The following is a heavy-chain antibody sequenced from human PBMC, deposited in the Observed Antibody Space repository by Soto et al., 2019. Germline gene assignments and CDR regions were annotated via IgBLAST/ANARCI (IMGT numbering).Heavy chain of an antibody. CDR2: INAGNSKT. Sequence: ASVKVSCKASGYTFSGHAIHWLRQAPGQRPEWQKWINAGNSKTYYSEKFEGRVTFTRDTVATTVNMELTSLTSEDTSVFFCGRDQSGTGYYVDWFDPWGQGTLVTVSS. D-gene: IGHD3-10*02. J-gene: IGHJ5*02. V-gene: IGHV1-3*01. CDR1: GYTFSGHA. CDR3: GRDQSGTGYYVDWFDP.